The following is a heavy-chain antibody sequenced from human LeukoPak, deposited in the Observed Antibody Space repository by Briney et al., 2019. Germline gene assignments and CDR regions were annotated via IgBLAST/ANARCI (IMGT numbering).Heavy chain of an antibody. CDR2: IYYSGST. Sequence: PSETLSLTCTVSGGSISSYYWSWIRQPPGKGLEWIGFIYYSGSTNYNPSLKSRVTISVDTSKNQFSLKLRSVTDADTAVYYCARHYSHYYDSSAQKTFDYWGQGTLVTVSS. D-gene: IGHD3-22*01. CDR1: GGSISSYY. V-gene: IGHV4-59*01. J-gene: IGHJ4*02. CDR3: ARHYSHYYDSSAQKTFDY.